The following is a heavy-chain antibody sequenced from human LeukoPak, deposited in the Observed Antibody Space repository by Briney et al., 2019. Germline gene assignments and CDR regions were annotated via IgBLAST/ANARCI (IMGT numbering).Heavy chain of an antibody. V-gene: IGHV4-34*01. Sequence: SETLSLTCAVYGGSFSGYYWSWIRQPPGKGLEWIGEINHSGSTNYNPSLKSRVTISVDTSKNQFSLKLSSVTAADTAVYYCARSYYYGSGSYPFDYWGQGTLVTVSS. CDR2: INHSGST. CDR1: GGSFSGYY. J-gene: IGHJ4*02. CDR3: ARSYYYGSGSYPFDY. D-gene: IGHD3-10*01.